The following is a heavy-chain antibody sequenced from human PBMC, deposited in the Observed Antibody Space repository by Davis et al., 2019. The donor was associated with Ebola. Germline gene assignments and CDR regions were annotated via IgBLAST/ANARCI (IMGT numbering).Heavy chain of an antibody. D-gene: IGHD2-21*01. J-gene: IGHJ4*02. V-gene: IGHV4-34*01. CDR2: INHSGLT. CDR3: ARGPSGYCYS. Sequence: GSLRLSCAVSGGSISTYYWSWIRQPPGKGLEWIGEINHSGLTNYNPSLKSRLTMSLDTSKNQFSLKLSSVTAADTAVYYCARGPSGYCYSWGQGTLVTVSS. CDR1: GGSISTYY.